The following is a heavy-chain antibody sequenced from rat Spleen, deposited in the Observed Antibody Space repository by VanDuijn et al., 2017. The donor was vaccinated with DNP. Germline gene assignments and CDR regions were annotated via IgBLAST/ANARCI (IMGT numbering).Heavy chain of an antibody. D-gene: IGHD1-5*01. J-gene: IGHJ3*01. Sequence: EVQLQESGPGLVKPSQSLSLTCSVTGYSITRSYRWNWIRKFPGNKLEWMGYINSAGSTNYNPYLKSRISITRDTSKNQFFLQVNSVTTEDTATYYCARLGTQGFAYWGQGTLVTVSS. CDR2: INSAGST. CDR3: ARLGTQGFAY. V-gene: IGHV3-3*01. CDR1: GYSITRSYR.